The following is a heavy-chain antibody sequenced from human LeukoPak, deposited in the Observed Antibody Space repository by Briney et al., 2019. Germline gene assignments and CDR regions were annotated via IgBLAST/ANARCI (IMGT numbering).Heavy chain of an antibody. V-gene: IGHV3-21*01. CDR1: GFTFSNYR. D-gene: IGHD5-24*01. Sequence: GGSLRLSCAASGFTFSNYRMNWVRQAPGKGLEWVSSISSSSIYIYYADSLKGRFTISRDNAKNSLYLQMNSLRAEDTAVYYCARGRDGYNLVDAFDIWGRGIMVTVSS. CDR3: ARGRDGYNLVDAFDI. J-gene: IGHJ3*02. CDR2: ISSSSIYI.